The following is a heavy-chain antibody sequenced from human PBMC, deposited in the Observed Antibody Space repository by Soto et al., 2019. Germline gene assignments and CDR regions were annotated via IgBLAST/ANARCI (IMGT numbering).Heavy chain of an antibody. CDR1: GYNFASYW. J-gene: IGHJ4*02. CDR3: ARLEDCGGSCYPLKFDY. V-gene: IGHV5-51*01. D-gene: IGHD2-15*01. Sequence: EVQLVQSGAEVTKPGESLKISCKGSGYNFASYWLGWVRQMPGKGLEWMGLIYPGDSDTRYSPSFQGHVTISADKSISTAYLQWSSLKASDAAIYYCARLEDCGGSCYPLKFDYWGQGTLVTVSS. CDR2: IYPGDSDT.